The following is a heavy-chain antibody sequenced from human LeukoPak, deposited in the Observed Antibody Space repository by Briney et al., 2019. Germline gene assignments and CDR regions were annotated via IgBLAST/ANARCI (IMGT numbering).Heavy chain of an antibody. J-gene: IGHJ4*02. CDR1: GYTFTSYG. CDR3: AREVWGGGYFDY. V-gene: IGHV1-69*06. Sequence: SVKVSCKASGYTFTSYGISWVRQAPGQGLEWMGGIIPIFGTANYAQKFQGRVTITADKSTSTAYMELSSLRSEDTAVYYCAREVWGGGYFDYWGQGTLVTVSS. D-gene: IGHD7-27*01. CDR2: IIPIFGTA.